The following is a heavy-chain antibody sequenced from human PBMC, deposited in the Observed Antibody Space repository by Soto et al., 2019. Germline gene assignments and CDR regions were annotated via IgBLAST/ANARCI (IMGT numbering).Heavy chain of an antibody. CDR3: ARSSIRDYYFDY. Sequence: SETLSLTCTVSGGSISSSNWWSWVRQPPGKGLEWIGEIYHSGSTNYNPSLESRVTISVDTSKNQFSLKLSSVTAADTAVYFCARSSIRDYYFDYWGQGTLVTVSS. J-gene: IGHJ4*02. CDR2: IYHSGST. D-gene: IGHD6-6*01. CDR1: GGSISSSNW. V-gene: IGHV4-4*02.